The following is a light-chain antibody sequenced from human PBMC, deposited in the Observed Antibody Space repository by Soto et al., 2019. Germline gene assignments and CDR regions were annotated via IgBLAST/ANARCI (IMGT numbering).Light chain of an antibody. J-gene: IGKJ2*01. CDR2: AAS. CDR3: QQSFSTPPHT. V-gene: IGKV1-39*01. CDR1: QSVSGW. Sequence: DISLTPSPSTLSASWGDTVTVTCRASQSVSGWLAWYQQKPGKAPKLLIYAASTLQSGVPSRFSGSGSGTEFTLTISSLQPEDFATYYCQQSFSTPPHTFGQGTKVDI.